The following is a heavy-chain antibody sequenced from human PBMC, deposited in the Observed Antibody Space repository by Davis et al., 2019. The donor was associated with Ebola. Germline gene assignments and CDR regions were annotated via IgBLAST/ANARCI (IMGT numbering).Heavy chain of an antibody. Sequence: ASVKVSCKASGYTLTGYYMHWVRQAPGQGLEYMAWISPDSGATHYEQRFPGRVTLTRDTSINTDYMELSSLRSDDTAIYYCAREKGGDGWFDPWGQGTLVTVSS. V-gene: IGHV1-2*02. CDR1: GYTLTGYY. D-gene: IGHD3-16*01. CDR2: ISPDSGAT. CDR3: AREKGGDGWFDP. J-gene: IGHJ5*02.